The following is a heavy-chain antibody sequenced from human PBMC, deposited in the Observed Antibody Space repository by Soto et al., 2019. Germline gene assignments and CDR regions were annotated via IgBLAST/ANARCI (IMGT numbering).Heavy chain of an antibody. V-gene: IGHV3-21*01. D-gene: IGHD6-13*01. J-gene: IGHJ5*02. CDR2: ISSNSAYI. CDR1: GFTFRSFA. CDR3: TRDASRDSSARGWFDP. Sequence: SVGSLIVCCAASGFTFRSFAMNWVRQAPGKGLEWVSTISSNSAYIYYTDALRGRFTISRDNAKNSLHLQMNSLRAEDTAVYYCTRDASRDSSARGWFDPWGPGTLVTVSS.